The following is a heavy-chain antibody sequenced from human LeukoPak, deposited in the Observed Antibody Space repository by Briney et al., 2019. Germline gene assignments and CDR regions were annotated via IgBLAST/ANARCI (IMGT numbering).Heavy chain of an antibody. CDR1: GGSISGYY. CDR2: IYTSGST. Sequence: SETLSLTCTVSGGSISGYYWSWIRQPAGKGLEWIGRIYTSGSTDYNPSLKSRVTMSVDTSKNQFSLKLSSVTAADTAVYYCARGWNWNIYHDAFDIWGQGTMVTVSS. J-gene: IGHJ3*02. CDR3: ARGWNWNIYHDAFDI. D-gene: IGHD1/OR15-1a*01. V-gene: IGHV4-4*07.